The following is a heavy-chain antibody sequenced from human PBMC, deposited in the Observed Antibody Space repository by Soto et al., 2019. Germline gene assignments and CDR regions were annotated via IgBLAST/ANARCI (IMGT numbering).Heavy chain of an antibody. D-gene: IGHD6-13*01. J-gene: IGHJ5*02. Sequence: QVQLVQSGAEVKKPGSSVKVSCKASGGTFSSFAIIWVRQAPGQGLEWMGGVIPIFGTTDYAQKFQGRVTIIADESTSTAYMELSSLRSEDTAVYYCAREAAAGTNRFAPWGQGSLVIVSS. V-gene: IGHV1-69*01. CDR3: AREAAAGTNRFAP. CDR2: VIPIFGTT. CDR1: GGTFSSFA.